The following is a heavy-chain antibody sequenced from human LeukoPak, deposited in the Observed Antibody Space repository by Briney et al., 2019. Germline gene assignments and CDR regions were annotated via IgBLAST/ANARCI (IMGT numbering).Heavy chain of an antibody. Sequence: GGSLRLSCAASGFTFSSYWMHWVRQTPGKGLVWVSRINSDGSSTSYADSVKGRFTISRDNAKNTLYLQMNSLRAEDTAVYYCARVREYSGLGRFDYWGQGALVTVSS. V-gene: IGHV3-74*01. D-gene: IGHD1-26*01. CDR2: INSDGSST. J-gene: IGHJ4*02. CDR1: GFTFSSYW. CDR3: ARVREYSGLGRFDY.